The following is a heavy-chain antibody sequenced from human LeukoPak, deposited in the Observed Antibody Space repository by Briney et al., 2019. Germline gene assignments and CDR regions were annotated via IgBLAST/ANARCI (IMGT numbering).Heavy chain of an antibody. CDR3: ARGLLYGSGSYYNVRYYFDY. Sequence: GGSLRLSCAASGFTVSSNYMSWVRQAPGKGLEWVSVIYSGGSTYYADSVKGRFTISRDNSKNTLYLQMNSLRAEDTAVYYCARGLLYGSGSYYNVRYYFDYWGQGTLVTVSS. CDR2: IYSGGST. J-gene: IGHJ4*02. CDR1: GFTVSSNY. D-gene: IGHD3-10*01. V-gene: IGHV3-53*01.